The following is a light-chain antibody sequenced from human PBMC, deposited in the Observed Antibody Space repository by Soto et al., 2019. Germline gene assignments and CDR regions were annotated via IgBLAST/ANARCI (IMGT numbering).Light chain of an antibody. Sequence: QSALTQPASVSGSPGQSITISCTGTSSDVGAYNYVSWYQQHPGKAPKLMICDVSNRPSGVSNRFSGSKSGNTASLTISGLQAEDEADYYRTSYTSSSTVVFGGGTKLTVL. J-gene: IGLJ3*02. CDR3: TSYTSSSTVV. V-gene: IGLV2-14*01. CDR2: DVS. CDR1: SSDVGAYNY.